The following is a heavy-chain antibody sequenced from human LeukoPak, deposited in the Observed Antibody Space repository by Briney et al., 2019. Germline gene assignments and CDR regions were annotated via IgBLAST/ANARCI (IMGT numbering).Heavy chain of an antibody. CDR3: AKGKWVNFDSSDYENWFDP. J-gene: IGHJ5*02. Sequence: PGGSLRLSCAASGFTFSSYGMHWVRQAPGKGLEWVAVISYDGNTNYYIDSVKGRFTISRDNSKNTLYLQMNSLRAEDTAVYYCAKGKWVNFDSSDYENWFDPWGQGALVTVSS. V-gene: IGHV3-30*18. CDR2: ISYDGNTN. CDR1: GFTFSSYG. D-gene: IGHD3-22*01.